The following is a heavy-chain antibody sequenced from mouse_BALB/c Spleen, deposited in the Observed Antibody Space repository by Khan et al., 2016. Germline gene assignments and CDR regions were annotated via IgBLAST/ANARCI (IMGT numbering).Heavy chain of an antibody. D-gene: IGHD2-4*01. V-gene: IGHV9-2-1*01. CDR1: GYTLTDYS. CDR2: INTETGEP. CDR3: ARRDDYDGFAY. Sequence: QIQLVQSGPELKKPGETVKISCKASGYTLTDYSMHWVKQAPGKGLKWMGWINTETGEPTYADDFKGRFAFSLETSASTAYLQINNLKNEDTATYFCARRDDYDGFAYWGQGTLVTVSA. J-gene: IGHJ3*01.